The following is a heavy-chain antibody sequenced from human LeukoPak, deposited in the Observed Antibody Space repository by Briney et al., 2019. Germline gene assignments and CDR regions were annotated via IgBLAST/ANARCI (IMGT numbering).Heavy chain of an antibody. CDR3: ARGTNLDY. V-gene: IGHV3-7*01. CDR2: INQEGSQK. CDR1: GLTFSSYW. D-gene: IGHD2-8*01. J-gene: IGHJ4*02. Sequence: GGSLRLSCGASGLTFSSYWMSWVRQAPGKGLEWVAYINQEGSQKYYVDSVKGRFTISRDNAKNALYLQMNSLRAEDTAVYYCARGTNLDYWGQGALVTLSS.